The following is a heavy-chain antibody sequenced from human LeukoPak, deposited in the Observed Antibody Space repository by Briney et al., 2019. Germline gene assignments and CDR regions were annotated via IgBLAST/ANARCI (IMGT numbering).Heavy chain of an antibody. D-gene: IGHD2/OR15-2a*01. CDR2: ISGSGGST. CDR3: ATYTFWRLYYFDY. J-gene: IGHJ4*02. CDR1: GFTFSSYA. Sequence: QSGGSLRLSCAASGFTFSSYAMSWVRQAPGKGLEWVSAISGSGGSTYYADSVKGRFTISRDNSKNTLYLQMNSLRAEDTAVYYCATYTFWRLYYFDYWSQGTLVTVSS. V-gene: IGHV3-23*01.